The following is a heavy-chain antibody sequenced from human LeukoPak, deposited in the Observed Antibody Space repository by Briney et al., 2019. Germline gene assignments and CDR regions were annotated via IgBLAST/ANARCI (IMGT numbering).Heavy chain of an antibody. CDR2: INPSGGST. CDR3: ARDLTGITGTTFDY. CDR1: GYTFSSYY. V-gene: IGHV1-46*01. J-gene: IGHJ4*02. D-gene: IGHD1-7*01. Sequence: GASVKVSCKASGYTFSSYYMHWVRQAPGQGLEWVGIINPSGGSTTYAQKFQGRVTMTRDTSTSTVYMELSSLRSEDTAVYYCARDLTGITGTTFDYWGQGTLVTVSS.